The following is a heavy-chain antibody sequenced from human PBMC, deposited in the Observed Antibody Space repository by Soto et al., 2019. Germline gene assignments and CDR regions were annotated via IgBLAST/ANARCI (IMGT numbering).Heavy chain of an antibody. CDR2: IDPSDSYT. CDR3: ARQSKDSYYDFWSGYYYYYYGMDV. D-gene: IGHD3-3*01. CDR1: GYSFTSYW. Sequence: PGESLKISCKGSGYSFTSYWISWVRQMPGEGLEWMGRIDPSDSYTNYSPAFQGHVTISADKSISTAYLQWSSLKASDTAMYYCARQSKDSYYDFWSGYYYYYYGMDVWGQGTTVTVSS. J-gene: IGHJ6*02. V-gene: IGHV5-10-1*01.